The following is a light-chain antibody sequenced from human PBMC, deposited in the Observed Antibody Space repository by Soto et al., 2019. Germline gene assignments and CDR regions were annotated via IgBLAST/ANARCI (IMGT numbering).Light chain of an antibody. V-gene: IGKV1-39*01. CDR1: QPISNY. CDR2: AAS. J-gene: IGKJ1*01. Sequence: DIQMTQSPSSLSASVGDRVTITCRASQPISNYLNWYQQKPGKAPKLLIYAASSLQSGVPSRLSGSGSGADFTLAISSLQPEDFATYYCQQSYSTPWTFGQGTKV. CDR3: QQSYSTPWT.